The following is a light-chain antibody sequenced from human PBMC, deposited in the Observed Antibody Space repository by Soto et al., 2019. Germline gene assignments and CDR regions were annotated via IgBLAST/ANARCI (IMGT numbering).Light chain of an antibody. CDR3: QQSSSSPIT. CDR1: QEIISAY. V-gene: IGKV3-20*01. J-gene: IGKJ5*01. CDR2: GAS. Sequence: DIVWTQSPASLCLSPGRGATLTCRSSQEIISAYVAWYQQTPGQAPRLLIYGASNRATGIPDRFSGSGSGTDFTLTISRLEAEDFAVYYCQQSSSSPITFGQGTRLEIK.